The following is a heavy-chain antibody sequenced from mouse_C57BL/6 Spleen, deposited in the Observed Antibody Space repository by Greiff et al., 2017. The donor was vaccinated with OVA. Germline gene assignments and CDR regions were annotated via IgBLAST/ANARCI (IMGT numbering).Heavy chain of an antibody. CDR3: AGGQVAPYYFDY. CDR2: INPSTGGT. J-gene: IGHJ2*01. CDR1: GYSFTGYY. V-gene: IGHV1-42*01. D-gene: IGHD1-1*01. Sequence: EVQLQQSGPELVKPGASVKISCKASGYSFTGYYMNWVKQSPEKSLEWIGEINPSTGGTTYNQKFKAKATLTVDKSSSTAYMQLKSLTSEDSAVYYCAGGQVAPYYFDYWGQGTTLTVSS.